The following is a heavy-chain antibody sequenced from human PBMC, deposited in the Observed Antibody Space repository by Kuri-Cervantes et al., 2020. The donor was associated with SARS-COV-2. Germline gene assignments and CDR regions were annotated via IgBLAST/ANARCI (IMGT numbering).Heavy chain of an antibody. J-gene: IGHJ4*02. D-gene: IGHD3-3*01. CDR1: GGPIRRYE. Sequence: LSCTVSGGPIRRYEWSWIRQPAGKGLEWIGRIYTSGITNYNPSLKSRVTISVDTSKNQFSLKLSSVTAADTAVYYCARAEGAMLPGSLRFLEWLDPYYFDYWGQGTLVTVSS. CDR2: IYTSGIT. CDR3: ARAEGAMLPGSLRFLEWLDPYYFDY. V-gene: IGHV4-4*07.